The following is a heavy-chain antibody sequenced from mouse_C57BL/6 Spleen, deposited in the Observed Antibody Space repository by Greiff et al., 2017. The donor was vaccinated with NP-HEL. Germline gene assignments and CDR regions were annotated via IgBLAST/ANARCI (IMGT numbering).Heavy chain of an antibody. D-gene: IGHD1-1*01. Sequence: EVKLEESGPGLVKPSQSLSLTCSVTGYSITSGYYWNWIRQFPGNKLEWMGYISYDGSNNYNPSLKNRISITRDTSKNQFFLTLNSVTTEDTATYYCASYYYALDYWGQGTTLTVSS. CDR2: ISYDGSN. CDR3: ASYYYALDY. J-gene: IGHJ2*01. CDR1: GYSITSGYY. V-gene: IGHV3-6*01.